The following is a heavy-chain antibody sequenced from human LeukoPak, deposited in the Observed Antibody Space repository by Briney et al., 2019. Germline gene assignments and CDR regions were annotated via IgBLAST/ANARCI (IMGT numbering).Heavy chain of an antibody. CDR2: INHSGST. CDR3: ARGTTTTFDY. V-gene: IGHV4-39*07. J-gene: IGHJ4*02. CDR1: GGSISSSSYY. Sequence: SETLSLTCTVSGGSISSSSYYWSWIRQPPGKGLEWIGEINHSGSTNYNPSLKSRVTISVDTSKNQFSLKLSSVTAADTAVYYCARGTTTTFDYWGQGTLVTVSS. D-gene: IGHD1-26*01.